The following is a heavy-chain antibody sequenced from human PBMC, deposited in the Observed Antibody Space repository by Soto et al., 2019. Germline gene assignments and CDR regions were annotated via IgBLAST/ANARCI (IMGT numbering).Heavy chain of an antibody. V-gene: IGHV3-74*03. CDR2: INTDGSVA. CDR3: VSDMQLSRLHS. J-gene: IGHJ4*02. CDR1: GLTFRSYW. D-gene: IGHD2-2*01. Sequence: EVQLVESGGGLVQPGESLRLSCAASGLTFRSYWMHWVRQAPGKGLVWVSRINTDGSVAMYVDSVKGRFTISRDNAKNTLFLHINSLRAEATAVYYSVSDMQLSRLHSWGQGPLVTVSS.